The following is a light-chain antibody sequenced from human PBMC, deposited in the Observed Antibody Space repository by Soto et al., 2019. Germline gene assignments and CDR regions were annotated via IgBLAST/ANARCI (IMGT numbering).Light chain of an antibody. J-gene: IGLJ3*02. Sequence: QSVLIQPPSVSGSPGQSVTISCTGTSSDIGAYNYVSWYQRHPGKAPKLLLYEVKYRPSGISDRFSGSKSGNTASLTISVLPTEDEADYYCTSYTGQSTLVFGGGTKLTVL. V-gene: IGLV2-14*01. CDR1: SSDIGAYNY. CDR2: EVK. CDR3: TSYTGQSTLV.